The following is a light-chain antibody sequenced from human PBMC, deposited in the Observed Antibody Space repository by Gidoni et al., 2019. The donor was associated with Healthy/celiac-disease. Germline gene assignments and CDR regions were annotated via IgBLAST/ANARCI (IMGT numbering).Light chain of an antibody. Sequence: EIVMTQSPATLSVSPGERATLSCRASQSVSSNLAWYQQNPGQAPRLLIYGASTRATGIPASFSGSGSGTEFTLSISSLQSEDFAVYYCQQYNNWLWTFXQXTKVEIK. J-gene: IGKJ1*01. CDR2: GAS. CDR3: QQYNNWLWT. CDR1: QSVSSN. V-gene: IGKV3-15*01.